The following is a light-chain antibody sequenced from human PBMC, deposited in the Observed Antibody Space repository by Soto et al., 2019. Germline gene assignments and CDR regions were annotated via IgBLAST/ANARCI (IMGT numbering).Light chain of an antibody. V-gene: IGLV2-14*03. J-gene: IGLJ1*01. CDR2: DVT. CDR3: NSYTSSSTYV. Sequence: QSALTQPASVSGSPGQPITISCTGTSSDVGGFNYVSWYQQHPGKAPKLMIYDVTNRPSGVSYRFSGSKSGNTASLTISGLQAEDEADYYFNSYTSSSTYVFGTGTKLTVL. CDR1: SSDVGGFNY.